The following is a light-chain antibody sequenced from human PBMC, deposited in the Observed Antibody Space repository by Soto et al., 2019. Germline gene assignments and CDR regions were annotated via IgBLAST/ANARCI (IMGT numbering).Light chain of an antibody. V-gene: IGLV2-14*01. CDR2: DVS. J-gene: IGLJ2*01. CDR1: CSDVGGYNY. CDR3: SSYTSSSTYVV. Sequence: QSALTQPASVSGSPGQSITISCTGTCSDVGGYNYVSWYQQHPGKAPKLMIYDVSNRPSGVSNRFSGSKSGTTASLTISGLQAEDEADYYCSSYTSSSTYVVFGGGTQLTVL.